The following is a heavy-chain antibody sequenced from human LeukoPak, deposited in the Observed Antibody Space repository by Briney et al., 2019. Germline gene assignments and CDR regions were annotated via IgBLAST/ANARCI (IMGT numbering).Heavy chain of an antibody. CDR2: IWYDGSNK. V-gene: IGHV3-33*01. CDR1: GFTFSSYG. CDR3: ARDQCSGGSCYGFDP. Sequence: PGGSLRLSCAASGFTFSSYGMHWVRQAPGKGLEWVAVIWYDGSNKYYADSVKGRFTISRDNSKNTLYLQMNSLRAEDTAVYYCARDQCSGGSCYGFDPWGQGTLVTASS. D-gene: IGHD2-15*01. J-gene: IGHJ5*02.